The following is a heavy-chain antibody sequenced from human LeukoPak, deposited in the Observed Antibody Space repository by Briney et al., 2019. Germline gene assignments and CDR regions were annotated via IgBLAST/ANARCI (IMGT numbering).Heavy chain of an antibody. CDR1: GFTFSDYS. CDR2: ISTSSSTI. V-gene: IGHV3-48*04. Sequence: GGSLRLSCAASGFTFSDYSMNWVRQAPGKGLEWVSYISTSSSTIYYADSVKGRFTISRDNAKNSLYLQMNSLRAEDTAVYYCAKALVGAAMYDASDIWGQGTMVTVSS. J-gene: IGHJ3*02. D-gene: IGHD2-2*01. CDR3: AKALVGAAMYDASDI.